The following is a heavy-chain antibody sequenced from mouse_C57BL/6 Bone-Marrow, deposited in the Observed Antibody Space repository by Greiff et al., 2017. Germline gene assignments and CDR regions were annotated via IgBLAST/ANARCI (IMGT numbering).Heavy chain of an antibody. CDR2: ISSGGSYT. J-gene: IGHJ4*01. D-gene: IGHD2-2*01. CDR1: GFTFSSYG. V-gene: IGHV5-6*01. CDR3: ARQGVTHFWYAMDY. Sequence: VQLQQSGGDLVKPGGSLKLSCAASGFTFSSYGMSWVRQTPDKRLEWVATISSGGSYTYYPDSVKGRFTISRDNAKNTLYLQMSSLKSEDTAMYYCARQGVTHFWYAMDYWGQGTSVTVSS.